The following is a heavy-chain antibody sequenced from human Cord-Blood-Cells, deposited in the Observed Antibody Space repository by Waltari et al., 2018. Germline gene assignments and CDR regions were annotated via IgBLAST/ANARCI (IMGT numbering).Heavy chain of an antibody. Sequence: EVQLVESGGGLVQPGGSLRLSCAASGFTFSSYGMSWVCQAPGKGLGWVEQIKEEGSEKYYVESVKGRFTIARDNAKNSLYLQMNSLRAEDTAVYYCASDSGLTGDAFDIWGQGTMVTVSS. CDR3: ASDSGLTGDAFDI. D-gene: IGHD7-27*01. CDR2: IKEEGSEK. CDR1: GFTFSSYG. V-gene: IGHV3-7*01. J-gene: IGHJ3*02.